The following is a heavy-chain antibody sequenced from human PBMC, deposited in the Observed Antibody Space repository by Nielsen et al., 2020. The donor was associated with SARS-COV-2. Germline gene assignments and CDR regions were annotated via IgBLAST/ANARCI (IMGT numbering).Heavy chain of an antibody. Sequence: GESLKISCAASGFTFSSDAMSWVRQAPGKGLEWVSAISGSGGSTYYADSVKGRFTISRDNSKNTLYLQMNSLRAEDTAVYYCAKGGGSYFGYWGQGTLVTVSS. D-gene: IGHD1-26*01. J-gene: IGHJ4*02. CDR1: GFTFSSDA. CDR2: ISGSGGST. CDR3: AKGGGSYFGY. V-gene: IGHV3-23*01.